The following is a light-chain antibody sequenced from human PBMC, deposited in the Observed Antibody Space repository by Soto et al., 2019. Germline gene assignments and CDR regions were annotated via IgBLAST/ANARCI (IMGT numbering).Light chain of an antibody. V-gene: IGKV3-20*01. CDR1: QSVSSY. CDR3: QQYGSSSRT. Sequence: EIVLTQSPGTLSLSPGERATLSCRASQSVSSYLAWYQQKPGQAPRLLIYSASIRATGIPDRFSGSGSGTDFTLTISRLEPEDFAVYYCQQYGSSSRTFGQGTKVEIK. CDR2: SAS. J-gene: IGKJ1*01.